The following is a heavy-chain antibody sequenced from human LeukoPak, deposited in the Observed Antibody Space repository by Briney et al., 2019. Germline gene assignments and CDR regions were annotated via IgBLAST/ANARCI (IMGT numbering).Heavy chain of an antibody. CDR3: ARGGGTYYVDH. J-gene: IGHJ4*02. D-gene: IGHD1-26*01. CDR1: GGSFSGYY. CDR2: INHSGST. Sequence: SETLSLTCAVYGGSFSGYYRTWIRQPPGKGLEWIGEINHSGSTNYNPSLKSRVTISVDTSQNHVSMKLNSVTAADTAVYYCARGGGTYYVDHWGQGTLVTVSS. V-gene: IGHV4-34*01.